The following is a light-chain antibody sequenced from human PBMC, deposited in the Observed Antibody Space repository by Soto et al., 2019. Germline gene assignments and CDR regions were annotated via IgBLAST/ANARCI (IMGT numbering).Light chain of an antibody. Sequence: QSALTQPASVSGSPGQSITISCTGTTSDVGHNYVSWYQQHAGKVPKLIIYEVSNRPSGVSTRFSGSKSGNTASLTISGLQAEDEADSYCSSYTSSGVFGGGTKLTVL. J-gene: IGLJ3*02. CDR1: TSDVGHNY. CDR2: EVS. CDR3: SSYTSSGV. V-gene: IGLV2-14*01.